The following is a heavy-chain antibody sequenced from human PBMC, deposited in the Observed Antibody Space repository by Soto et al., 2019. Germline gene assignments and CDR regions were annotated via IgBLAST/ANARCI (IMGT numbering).Heavy chain of an antibody. Sequence: QVQLQESGPGLVKPSQTLSLTCTVSGGSISSGGYYWSWIRQHPGKGLEWIGYIYYSGSTYYNPSIKSRVTISVGSSKNQFSLKRGSVTAADTAVYYCARCRGGSWITQPGDWFDPWGQGTLVTVSS. CDR3: ARCRGGSWITQPGDWFDP. J-gene: IGHJ5*02. D-gene: IGHD2-15*01. V-gene: IGHV4-31*03. CDR1: GGSISSGGYY. CDR2: IYYSGST.